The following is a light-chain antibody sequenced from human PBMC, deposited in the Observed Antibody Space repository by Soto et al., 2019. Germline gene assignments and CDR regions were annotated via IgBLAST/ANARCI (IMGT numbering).Light chain of an antibody. J-gene: IGKJ5*01. V-gene: IGKV1-6*01. CDR1: QGISNE. Sequence: IQMTQSPSSLSASVGDRVTITCRASQGISNELGWYQQRPGEAPKVLIYGASNLQSGVPSRFSGSASGTDFTLTISSLQPEDFATYYCQQKNTFGQGTRLEIK. CDR3: QQKNT. CDR2: GAS.